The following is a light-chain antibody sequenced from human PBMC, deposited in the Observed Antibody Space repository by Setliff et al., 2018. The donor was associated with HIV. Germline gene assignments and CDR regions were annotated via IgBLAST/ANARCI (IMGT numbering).Light chain of an antibody. CDR1: SSDVGGYNY. CDR3: SSYTSTSTLFV. J-gene: IGLJ1*01. Sequence: QSALTQPASVSGSPGQSLTISCTGTSSDVGGYNYVSWYQQHPGKAPNLRIYDVSNRPSGVSNRFSGSTSGNTASLTISGLQAEDEADYYCSSYTSTSTLFVFGTGTKVTV. CDR2: DVS. V-gene: IGLV2-14*03.